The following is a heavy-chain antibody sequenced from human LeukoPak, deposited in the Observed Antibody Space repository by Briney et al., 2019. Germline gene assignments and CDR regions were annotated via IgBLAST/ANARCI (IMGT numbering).Heavy chain of an antibody. Sequence: AESLRLAWAAAAISASMLSMACDRPVPRKLLGWLSYISGSGDRPMYADCVKGRFNIYRDNSKNTQFLQMNSPRAEDTAVYCCAKDIAAAGGPCAYWGRGTLVTVSS. J-gene: IGHJ4*02. V-gene: IGHV3-23*01. CDR2: ISGSGDRP. CDR1: AISASMLS. D-gene: IGHD6-13*01. CDR3: AKDIAAAGGPCAY.